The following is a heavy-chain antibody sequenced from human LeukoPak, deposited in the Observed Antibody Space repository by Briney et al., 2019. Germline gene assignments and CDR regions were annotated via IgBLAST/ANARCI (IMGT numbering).Heavy chain of an antibody. D-gene: IGHD3-9*01. Sequence: ASVKVSCKASGGTFSSYAISWVRQAPGQGLEWMGRIIPILGIANYAQKFQGRVTITADKSTSTAYMELSSLRSEDTAVYYCAREGPGDYDILTGYIYFDYWGQGTLATVSS. V-gene: IGHV1-69*04. CDR1: GGTFSSYA. CDR3: AREGPGDYDILTGYIYFDY. CDR2: IIPILGIA. J-gene: IGHJ4*02.